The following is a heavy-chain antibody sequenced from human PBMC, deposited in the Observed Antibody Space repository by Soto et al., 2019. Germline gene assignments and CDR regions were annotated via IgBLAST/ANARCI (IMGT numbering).Heavy chain of an antibody. D-gene: IGHD4-17*01. CDR3: ARDYGDYVPRNDY. Sequence: EVQLVESGGGLIQPGGSLRLSCAASGFTFSSYSMNWVRQAPGKGLEWISYISSSDINIYYADSVKGRFTISRDIAKNSLYLQMNSLRAEDTAVYYCARDYGDYVPRNDYWGQGTRSPSPQ. CDR2: ISSSDINI. CDR1: GFTFSSYS. V-gene: IGHV3-48*01. J-gene: IGHJ4*02.